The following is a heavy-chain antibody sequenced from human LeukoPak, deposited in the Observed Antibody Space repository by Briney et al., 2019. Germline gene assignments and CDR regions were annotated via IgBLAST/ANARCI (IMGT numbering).Heavy chain of an antibody. Sequence: GGSLRLSCVASGFTFSSSFMDWVRQVPGKGLAWVSRINPGNITTYADSVKGRFTISRDNAKNTLYLQMNSLRAEDTAVYRCARPFYFDSIDIWGQGTLVTVSS. V-gene: IGHV3-74*01. J-gene: IGHJ4*02. D-gene: IGHD3-22*01. CDR1: GFTFSSSF. CDR2: INPGNIT. CDR3: ARPFYFDSIDI.